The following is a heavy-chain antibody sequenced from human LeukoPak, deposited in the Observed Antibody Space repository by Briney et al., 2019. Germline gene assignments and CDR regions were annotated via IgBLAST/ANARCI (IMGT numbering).Heavy chain of an antibody. CDR2: IKQDGSEK. J-gene: IGHJ5*02. CDR1: GFTFSRYW. Sequence: GGSLRLSCAASGFTFSRYWMSWVRQAPGKGPEWVANIKQDGSEKYYVDSVKGRFTISRDNAKNSLYLQMNSLRAEDTAVYYCARSYGDYPWGQGTLVTVSS. V-gene: IGHV3-7*01. D-gene: IGHD4-17*01. CDR3: ARSYGDYP.